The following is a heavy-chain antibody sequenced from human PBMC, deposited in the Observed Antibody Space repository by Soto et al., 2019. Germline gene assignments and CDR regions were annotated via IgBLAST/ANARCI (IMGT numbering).Heavy chain of an antibody. CDR2: IWYDGSNT. CDR1: GFSFSSFG. Sequence: PGGSLRLSCAASGFSFSSFGMHWVRQAPGKGLEWVAHIWYDGSNTYYADSVKGRFTISRDNSRNTVYLQMNSLRAEDTAVYHCVRDLLGSGGHFDYWGQGT. J-gene: IGHJ4*02. CDR3: VRDLLGSGGHFDY. D-gene: IGHD7-27*01. V-gene: IGHV3-33*01.